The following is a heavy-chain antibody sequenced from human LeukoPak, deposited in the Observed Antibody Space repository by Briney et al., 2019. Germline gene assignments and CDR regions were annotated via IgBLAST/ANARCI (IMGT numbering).Heavy chain of an antibody. J-gene: IGHJ4*02. V-gene: IGHV3-23*01. CDR2: ISGSGGST. CDR3: AKYSSSYSSSWYERYYFDY. CDR1: GFTFSSYA. D-gene: IGHD6-13*01. Sequence: PGGSLRLSCAASGFTFSSYAMSWARQAPGKGLEWVSAISGSGGSTYYADSVKGRFTISRDNSKNTLYLQMNSLRAEDTAVYYCAKYSSSYSSSWYERYYFDYWGQGTLVTVSS.